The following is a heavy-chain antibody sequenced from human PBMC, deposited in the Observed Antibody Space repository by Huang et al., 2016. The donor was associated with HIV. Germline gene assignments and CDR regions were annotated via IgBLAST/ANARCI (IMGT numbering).Heavy chain of an antibody. D-gene: IGHD2-8*01. Sequence: LVESGGGLVRPGGSLRLSCAGSTVTFSAYWMTWVRQSPGQGLEGVASIRQDGSEKHYVDSVECRFNISRENGKKLLFLEMRSLGVDDTAVYFCATKADAMDVWGQGTTVIVSS. CDR3: ATKADAMDV. CDR1: TVTFSAYW. J-gene: IGHJ6*02. V-gene: IGHV3-7*01. CDR2: IRQDGSEK.